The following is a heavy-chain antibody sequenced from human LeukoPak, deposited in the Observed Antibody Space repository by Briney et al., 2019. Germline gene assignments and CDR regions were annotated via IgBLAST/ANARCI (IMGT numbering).Heavy chain of an antibody. CDR1: GDSITSGSYY. J-gene: IGHJ4*02. V-gene: IGHV4-61*02. D-gene: IGHD2-15*01. CDR3: ARGPYCSGGSCYSVSDY. CDR2: IYNIGST. Sequence: SETLSLTCTVSGDSITSGSYYWSWIRQSAGKGLEWIGRIYNIGSTNYNPSLKSRLTISLDTSKNQVSLKLNSVTAADTAVYYCARGPYCSGGSCYSVSDYWGQGILVTVSS.